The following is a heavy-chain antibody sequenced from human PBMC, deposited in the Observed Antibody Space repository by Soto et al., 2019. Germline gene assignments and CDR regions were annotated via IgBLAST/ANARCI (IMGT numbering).Heavy chain of an antibody. Sequence: QVQLVQSGAEVRKPRSSVKVSCKSSGGTFSGHALSWVRQAPGQGLEWMGGIIPIFGTSNYAQKFQGRVTITADTSTHTAYMELTSLRSEDTAVYYCASGLPYFDTGGPWSFDYWGQGSLVTVSS. CDR1: GGTFSGHA. CDR3: ASGLPYFDTGGPWSFDY. J-gene: IGHJ4*02. D-gene: IGHD3-22*01. CDR2: IIPIFGTS. V-gene: IGHV1-69*06.